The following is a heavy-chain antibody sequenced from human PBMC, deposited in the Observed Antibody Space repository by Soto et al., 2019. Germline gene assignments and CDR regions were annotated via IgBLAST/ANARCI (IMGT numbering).Heavy chain of an antibody. V-gene: IGHV4-4*09. CDR1: GGSISSDY. J-gene: IGHJ4*02. D-gene: IGHD2-15*01. Sequence: SETLSLTCRVSGGSISSDYWTWVGHPPGKGLEWIGYIYKGGSINYNPSLKSRVTISVDTSNNQFSLKLSSVTAADTAVYYCARACYGRHRCVHAFRGQRSLVIVS. CDR2: IYKGGSI. CDR3: ARACYGRHRCVHAF.